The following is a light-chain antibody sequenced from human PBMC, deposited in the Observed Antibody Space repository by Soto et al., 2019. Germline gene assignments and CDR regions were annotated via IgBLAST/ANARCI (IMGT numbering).Light chain of an antibody. CDR2: AAS. CDR3: QQSYSTPFKT. CDR1: QSISSY. V-gene: IGKV1-39*01. Sequence: DIQMTQSPSSLSASVGDRVTITCRASQSISSYLNWYQQKPGKAPKLLIYAASSLQSGVPSRFSGSGSGTDFTLTISSPQPEDFATYYCQQSYSTPFKTFGQGTKVEIK. J-gene: IGKJ1*01.